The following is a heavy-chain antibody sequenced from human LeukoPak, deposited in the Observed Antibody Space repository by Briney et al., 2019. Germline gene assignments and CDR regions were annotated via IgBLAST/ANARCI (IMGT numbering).Heavy chain of an antibody. D-gene: IGHD3-16*01. J-gene: IGHJ3*02. CDR2: IKSKTDGGTT. CDR1: GFTVSSNY. Sequence: GGSLRLSCAASGFTVSSNYMSWVRRAPGRGLEWVGRIKSKTDGGTTDYAAPVKGRFTISRDDSKNTLSLQMNSLKTEDTAVYYCTSRSHMFGGAFDIWGQGTMVTVSS. CDR3: TSRSHMFGGAFDI. V-gene: IGHV3-15*01.